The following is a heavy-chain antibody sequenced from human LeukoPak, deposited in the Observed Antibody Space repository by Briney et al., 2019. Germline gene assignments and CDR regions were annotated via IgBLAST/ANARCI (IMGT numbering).Heavy chain of an antibody. D-gene: IGHD3-10*01. CDR3: AKDGGGN. CDR1: GFTFSSYA. Sequence: GRSLRLSCAASGFTFSSYAMTWVRQAPGKGLEWVSGIGGSGRNTYHADSVKGRFTISRDNSKNTLYLQMNSLRAEDTAVYYCAKDGGGNWGQGTLVTVSS. J-gene: IGHJ4*02. V-gene: IGHV3-23*01. CDR2: IGGSGRNT.